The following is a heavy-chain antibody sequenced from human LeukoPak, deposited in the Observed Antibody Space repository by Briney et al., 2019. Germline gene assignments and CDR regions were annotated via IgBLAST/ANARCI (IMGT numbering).Heavy chain of an antibody. J-gene: IGHJ5*02. CDR2: IYYSGST. CDR1: GGSISSYY. V-gene: IGHV4-59*01. CDR3: ARDVGATSVSWFDP. Sequence: PSETLSLTCTVSGGSISSYYWSWIRQPPGKGLEWIGYIYYSGSTNYNPSLKSRVAISVDTSKNQFSLNLGSVTAADTAVYYCARDVGATSVSWFDPWGQGTLVTVSS. D-gene: IGHD1-26*01.